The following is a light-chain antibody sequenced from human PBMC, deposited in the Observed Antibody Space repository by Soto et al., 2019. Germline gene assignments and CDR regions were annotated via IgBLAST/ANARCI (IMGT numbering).Light chain of an antibody. V-gene: IGLV2-14*01. CDR1: KYDIGAYNF. CDR2: EVS. J-gene: IGLJ1*01. Sequence: QSALTEPACVSVSPGQSITVSCTGTKYDIGAYNFVSWYQQHPGKAPKLMIYEVSNRPSGVSNRFSGSKSGSTASLTISGLQTEDEADYHCSSYSSSSIPYVFGTGTKVTVL. CDR3: SSYSSSSIPYV.